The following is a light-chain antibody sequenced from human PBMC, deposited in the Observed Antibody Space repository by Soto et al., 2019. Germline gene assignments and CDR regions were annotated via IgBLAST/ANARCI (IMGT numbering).Light chain of an antibody. J-gene: IGLJ1*01. V-gene: IGLV2-11*01. CDR2: DVT. CDR3: CSYAGSPTLYV. CDR1: SSDVGAYSY. Sequence: QSVLTQPRSVSGSPGQSVTISCTGTSSDVGAYSYVSWYQQHPGKAPKPMIYDVTKRPSGVPDRFSGSKSGNTASLTISGLQAEDEADYYCCSYAGSPTLYVFGTGTKVTVL.